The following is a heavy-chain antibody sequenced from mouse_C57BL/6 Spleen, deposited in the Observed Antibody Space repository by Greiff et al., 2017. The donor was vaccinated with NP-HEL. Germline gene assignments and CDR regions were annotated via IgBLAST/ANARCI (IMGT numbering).Heavy chain of an antibody. D-gene: IGHD3-2*02. CDR2: IYPRSGNT. CDR3: ARVTTQPPFDY. J-gene: IGHJ2*01. Sequence: VQLQQSGAELARPGASVKLSCKASGYTFTSYGISWVKQRTGQGLEWIGEIYPRSGNTYYNEKVKGKATLTADNSTSTGYMEMSSLTSEDSAVYFCARVTTQPPFDYWGQGTTLTVSS. V-gene: IGHV1-81*01. CDR1: GYTFTSYG.